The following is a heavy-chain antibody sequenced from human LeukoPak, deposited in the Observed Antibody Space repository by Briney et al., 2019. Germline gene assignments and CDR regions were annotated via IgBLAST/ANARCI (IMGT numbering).Heavy chain of an antibody. Sequence: GGSLRLSCAASGFTFSSYAMSWVRQAPGKGLEWVSAISGSGGSTYYADSVEGRFTISRDNSKNTLYLQMNSLRAEDTAVYYCASTLPGVATIGENSWGQGTLVTVSS. D-gene: IGHD2-21*01. CDR1: GFTFSSYA. CDR2: ISGSGGST. CDR3: ASTLPGVATIGENS. V-gene: IGHV3-23*01. J-gene: IGHJ4*02.